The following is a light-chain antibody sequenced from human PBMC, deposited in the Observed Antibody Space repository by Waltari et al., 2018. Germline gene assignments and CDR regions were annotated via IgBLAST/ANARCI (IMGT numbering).Light chain of an antibody. CDR2: DVS. J-gene: IGLJ1*01. CDR3: SSYTSSSLYV. V-gene: IGLV2-14*03. Sequence: QSALTQPASVSGSPGQSITISCTGTRRYVGGYNYVAWYQQPPGKAPKLLIYDVSNRPSGVSNRCSGSKSGNTASLTISGLQAEDEADYYCSSYTSSSLYVFGTGTKVTVL. CDR1: RRYVGGYNY.